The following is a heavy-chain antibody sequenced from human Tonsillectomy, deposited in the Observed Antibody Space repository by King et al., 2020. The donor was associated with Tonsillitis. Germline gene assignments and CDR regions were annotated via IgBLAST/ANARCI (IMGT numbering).Heavy chain of an antibody. CDR1: GFTFSSYS. D-gene: IGHD3-10*01. J-gene: IGHJ3*02. V-gene: IGHV3-21*01. Sequence: VQLVESGGGLVKPGGSLRLSCAASGFTFSSYSLHWVRQAPGKGLEWVSSITSSSNYIYYADSMEGRCTISRDNAKNSLYLQMNSLRAEDTAMYYCARVWVVWGVGAYDIWGQGTMVTVSS. CDR2: ITSSSNYI. CDR3: ARVWVVWGVGAYDI.